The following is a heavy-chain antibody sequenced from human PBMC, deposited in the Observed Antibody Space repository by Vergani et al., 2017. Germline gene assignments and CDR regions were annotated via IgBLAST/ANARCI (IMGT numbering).Heavy chain of an antibody. CDR1: GGSISSYY. D-gene: IGHD3-3*01. Sequence: QVQLQESGPGLVKPSETLSLTCTVSGGSISSYYWSWIRQPAGKGLEWIGRIYTSGRTNYNPSLKSRVTMSVDTSKNQFSLKLSSVTAADAAVYYCARDLYDFWGGYPGVYYYYYMDVWGKGP. CDR2: IYTSGRT. V-gene: IGHV4-4*07. J-gene: IGHJ6*03. CDR3: ARDLYDFWGGYPGVYYYYYMDV.